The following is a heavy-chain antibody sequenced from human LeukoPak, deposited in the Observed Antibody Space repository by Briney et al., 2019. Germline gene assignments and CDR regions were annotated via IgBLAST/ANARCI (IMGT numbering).Heavy chain of an antibody. CDR2: IRYVGINK. D-gene: IGHD3-9*01. J-gene: IGHJ4*02. CDR1: GFTFSTYG. V-gene: IGHV3-30*02. Sequence: QSGGSLRLSCAASGFTFSTYGMHWVRQAPGKGLEWVSFIRYVGINKYYADSVKGRFTISRDNSKNTLYLQMNSLRAEDTAVYYCAREGTTSYYDILTGYYPFDYWGQGTLVTVSS. CDR3: AREGTTSYYDILTGYYPFDY.